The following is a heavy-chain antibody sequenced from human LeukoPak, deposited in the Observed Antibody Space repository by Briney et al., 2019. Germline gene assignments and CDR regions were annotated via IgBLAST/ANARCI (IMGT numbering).Heavy chain of an antibody. V-gene: IGHV4-34*01. CDR1: GGSFSGYY. CDR2: INHSGST. Sequence: SETLSLTCAVYGGSFSGYYWSWIRQPPGKGLEWIGEINHSGSTYYNPSLKSRVTMSVDTSKNQFSLKLSSVTAADTAVYYCARDPLQGYYFDYWGQGTLVTVSS. CDR3: ARDPLQGYYFDY. J-gene: IGHJ4*02. D-gene: IGHD4-11*01.